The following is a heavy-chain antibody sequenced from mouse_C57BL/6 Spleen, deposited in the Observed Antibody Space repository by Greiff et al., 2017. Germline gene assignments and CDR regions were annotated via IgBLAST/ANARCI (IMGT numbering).Heavy chain of an antibody. D-gene: IGHD1-1*01. J-gene: IGHJ1*03. CDR1: GYTFTSYG. CDR2: IYPRSGNT. Sequence: QVQLQQSGAELARPGASVKLSCKASGYTFTSYGISWVKQRTGQGLEWIGEIYPRSGNTYYNEKFKGKATLTADKSSSTAYMELRSLTSEDSAGYFCAREGITTVVADWYFDVWGTGTTVTVSS. CDR3: AREGITTVVADWYFDV. V-gene: IGHV1-81*01.